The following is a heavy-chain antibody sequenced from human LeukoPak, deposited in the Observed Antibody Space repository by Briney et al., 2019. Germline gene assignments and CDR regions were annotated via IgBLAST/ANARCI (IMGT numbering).Heavy chain of an antibody. V-gene: IGHV4-59*05. J-gene: IGHJ2*01. CDR2: IYYSGST. Sequence: SETLSLTCTVSGGSISSYYWSWIRQPPGKGLEWIGSIYYSGSTYYNPSLKSRVTISVDTSKNQFSLKLSSVTAADTAVYYCARHIRIAPYWYFDLWGRGTLVTVSS. CDR3: ARHIRIAPYWYFDL. D-gene: IGHD2-15*01. CDR1: GGSISSYY.